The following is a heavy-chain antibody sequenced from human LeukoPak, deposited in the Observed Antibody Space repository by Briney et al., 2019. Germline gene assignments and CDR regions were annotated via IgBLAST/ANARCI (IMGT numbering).Heavy chain of an antibody. V-gene: IGHV3-21*04. CDR2: ISSSSSYI. CDR3: APVLRFLEWLPIDY. J-gene: IGHJ4*02. D-gene: IGHD3-3*01. Sequence: GGSLRLSCAASGFTFSSYLMHWVRQAPGKGLEWVSSISSSSSYIYYADSVKGRFTISRHNSKNTLYLQMNSLRAEDTAVYYCAPVLRFLEWLPIDYWGQGTLVTVSS. CDR1: GFTFSSYL.